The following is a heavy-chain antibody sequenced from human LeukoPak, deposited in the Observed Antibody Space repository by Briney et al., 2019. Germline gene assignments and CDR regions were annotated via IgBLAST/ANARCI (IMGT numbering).Heavy chain of an antibody. V-gene: IGHV3-7*03. CDR2: IKQDGSEK. J-gene: IGHJ4*02. CDR3: AREKDSSSLGNSFDY. Sequence: GRSLRLSCAASGFTFSSYAMHWVRQAPGKGLEWVANIKQDGSEKYYVDSVKGRFTISRDNAKNSLYLQMNSLRAEDTALYYCAREKDSSSLGNSFDYWGQGTLVTVSS. CDR1: GFTFSSYA. D-gene: IGHD6-6*01.